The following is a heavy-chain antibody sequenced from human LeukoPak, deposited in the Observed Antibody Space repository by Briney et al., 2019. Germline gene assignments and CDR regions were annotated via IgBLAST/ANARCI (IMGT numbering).Heavy chain of an antibody. CDR1: GFTFRSSA. V-gene: IGHV3-23*01. Sequence: GGSLRLSCAASGFTFRSSAMSWVRQAPGKGLEWVSAISGSGGSTYYADSVKGRFTISRDNSKNTLYLQMNSLRAEDTAVYYCARTGVYSSGSDFDYWGQGTLVTVSS. CDR3: ARTGVYSSGSDFDY. D-gene: IGHD6-19*01. J-gene: IGHJ4*02. CDR2: ISGSGGST.